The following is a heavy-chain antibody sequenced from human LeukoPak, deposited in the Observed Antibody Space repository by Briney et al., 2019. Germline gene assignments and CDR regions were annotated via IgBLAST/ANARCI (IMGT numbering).Heavy chain of an antibody. V-gene: IGHV3-30*02. Sequence: PGGSLRLSCAASGFTFSSYGMHWVRQAPGKGLEWVSFIRYDGSNKYYADSAKGRFTISRDNSKNTLYLQMNSLRAEDTAVYYCAKDPPLGVRRDFDYWGQGTLVTVSS. CDR1: GFTFSSYG. CDR2: IRYDGSNK. D-gene: IGHD3-10*01. J-gene: IGHJ4*02. CDR3: AKDPPLGVRRDFDY.